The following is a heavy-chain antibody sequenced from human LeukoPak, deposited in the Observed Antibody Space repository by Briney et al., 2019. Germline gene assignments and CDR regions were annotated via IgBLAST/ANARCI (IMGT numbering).Heavy chain of an antibody. CDR1: GFTFDDYA. CDR2: ISPDGSST. Sequence: GGSLRLSCAASGFTFDDYAMHWVRQAPGKGLEWASGISPDGSSTSYGDSVKGRFTISRDNAKNTVYLQMNSLRAEDTAVYYCIRSRSGSYGYFDYWGQGTLVTVSS. J-gene: IGHJ4*02. D-gene: IGHD3-10*01. CDR3: IRSRSGSYGYFDY. V-gene: IGHV3-74*01.